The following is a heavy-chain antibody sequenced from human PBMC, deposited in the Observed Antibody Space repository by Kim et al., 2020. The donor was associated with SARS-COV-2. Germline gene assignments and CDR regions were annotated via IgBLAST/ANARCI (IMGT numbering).Heavy chain of an antibody. J-gene: IGHJ4*02. CDR1: GFTFSSFG. CDR2: ISYDGSNK. Sequence: GGSLRLSCAASGFTFSSFGMHWVRQAPGKGLEWVAAISYDGSNKYYADSVKGRFTISRDKSENTLYLQMNSLSAEDTAVYYCAKSMGMLDFDYWGQGTLVTVSS. V-gene: IGHV3-30*18. D-gene: IGHD3-10*02. CDR3: AKSMGMLDFDY.